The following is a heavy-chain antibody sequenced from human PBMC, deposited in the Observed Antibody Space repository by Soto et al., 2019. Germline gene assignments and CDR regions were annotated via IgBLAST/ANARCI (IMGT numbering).Heavy chain of an antibody. CDR3: ARNGRNRDFDY. CDR1: GFTVSSNY. Sequence: PGGSLRLSCAASGFTVSSNYMSWVRQAPGKGLEWVSVIYSGGSTYYADSVKGRFTISRDNSKNTLYLQMNSLRAEDTAVYYCARNGRNRDFDYWGQGTLVTVSS. J-gene: IGHJ4*02. CDR2: IYSGGST. V-gene: IGHV3-53*01. D-gene: IGHD1-1*01.